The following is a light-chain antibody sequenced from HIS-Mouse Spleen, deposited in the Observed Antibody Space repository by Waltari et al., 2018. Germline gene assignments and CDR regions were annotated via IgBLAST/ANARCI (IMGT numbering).Light chain of an antibody. Sequence: AIQLTQSTSSLFASVGDSVTITCRASQGISSALAWYQQKPGKAPKLLIYNASSLESGVPSRFSGSGSGTDFTLTISSLQPEDFATYYCQQFNSYPRTFGGGTKVEIK. V-gene: IGKV1-13*02. CDR2: NAS. CDR3: QQFNSYPRT. CDR1: QGISSA. J-gene: IGKJ4*01.